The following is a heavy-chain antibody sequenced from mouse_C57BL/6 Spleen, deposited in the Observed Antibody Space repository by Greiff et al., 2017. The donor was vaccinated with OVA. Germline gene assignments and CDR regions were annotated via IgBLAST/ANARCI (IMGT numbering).Heavy chain of an antibody. CDR2: IDPSDSYT. D-gene: IGHD2-5*01. V-gene: IGHV1-59*01. Sequence: VQLQQPGAELVRPGTSVKLSCKASGYTFTSYWMHWVKQRPGQGLEWIGVIDPSDSYTNYNQKFKGKATLTVDTSSSTAYMQLSSLTSEDSAVYYCARRYYSSYFDYWGQGTTLTVSS. J-gene: IGHJ2*01. CDR3: ARRYYSSYFDY. CDR1: GYTFTSYW.